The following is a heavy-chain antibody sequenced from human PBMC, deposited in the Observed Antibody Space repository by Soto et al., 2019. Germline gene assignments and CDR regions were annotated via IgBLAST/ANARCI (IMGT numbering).Heavy chain of an antibody. D-gene: IGHD3-3*01. J-gene: IGHJ3*02. CDR3: ARNGVVTNAFDI. CDR2: IYYSGST. Sequence: PSETLSLTCTVSGDSITSGESYWSWIRQPPGKGLEWIGYIYYSGSTYYNPSLKSRISISVDTSKNQFSLKLRSVTAADTAVYYCARNGVVTNAFDIWGQGTMVTVSS. CDR1: GDSITSGESY. V-gene: IGHV4-30-4*02.